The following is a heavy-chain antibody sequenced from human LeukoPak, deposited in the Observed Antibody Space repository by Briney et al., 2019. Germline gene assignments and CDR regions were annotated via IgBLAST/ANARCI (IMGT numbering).Heavy chain of an antibody. Sequence: GGSLRLSCAASGFTFDDYGMSWVRQAPGKGLEWVSGSNWNGGSTGYADSVKGRFTISRDNAKNSLYLQMNSLRAEDTALYYCARTMIQLWFGSYYYYMDVWGKGTTVTVSS. D-gene: IGHD5-18*01. CDR1: GFTFDDYG. CDR3: ARTMIQLWFGSYYYYMDV. J-gene: IGHJ6*03. V-gene: IGHV3-20*04. CDR2: SNWNGGST.